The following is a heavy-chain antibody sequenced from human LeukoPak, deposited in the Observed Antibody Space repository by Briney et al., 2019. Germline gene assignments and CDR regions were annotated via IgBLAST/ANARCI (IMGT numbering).Heavy chain of an antibody. J-gene: IGHJ6*03. D-gene: IGHD6-13*01. CDR1: GFTFSSYA. CDR3: AKGLPSPSIAAAAYYYYYYMDV. Sequence: PGGSLRLSCAASGFTFSSYAMSWVRQAPGKGLEWVSAISGSGGSTYYADSVKGRFTISRDNSKNTLYLQMNSLRAEDTAVYYCAKGLPSPSIAAAAYYYYYYMDVWGKGTTVTVSS. V-gene: IGHV3-23*01. CDR2: ISGSGGST.